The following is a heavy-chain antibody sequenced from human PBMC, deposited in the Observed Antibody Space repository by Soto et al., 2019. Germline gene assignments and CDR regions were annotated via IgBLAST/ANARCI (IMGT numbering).Heavy chain of an antibody. CDR2: IYYSGST. CDR1: GGSVSSGSYY. Sequence: PSETLSLTCTVSGGSVSSGSYYWSWFRQPPGKGLEWIGYIYYSGSTNYNPSLKSRVTISVDTSKNQFSLKLSSVTAADTAVYYCARDNGYYIDYRGQGTLVTVSS. J-gene: IGHJ4*02. D-gene: IGHD2-8*01. V-gene: IGHV4-61*01. CDR3: ARDNGYYIDY.